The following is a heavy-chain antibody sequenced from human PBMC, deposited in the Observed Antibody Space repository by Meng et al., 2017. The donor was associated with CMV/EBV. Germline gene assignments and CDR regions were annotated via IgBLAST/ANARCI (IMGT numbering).Heavy chain of an antibody. CDR1: GFTFSTYA. CDR2: IWYDGSEK. J-gene: IGHJ4*02. Sequence: GESLKISCAASGFTFSTYAMHWVRQAPGKGLEWVADIWYDGSEKYYADSVKGRFTISRDNSQNTLDLQMNSLRVEDTAIYYCAKDGYSGSYFSYFDYWGQGILVTVSS. V-gene: IGHV3-33*06. CDR3: AKDGYSGSYFSYFDY. D-gene: IGHD1-26*01.